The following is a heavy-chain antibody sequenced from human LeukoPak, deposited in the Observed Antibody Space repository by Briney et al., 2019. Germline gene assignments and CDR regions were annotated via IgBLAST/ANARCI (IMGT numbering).Heavy chain of an antibody. V-gene: IGHV3-48*01. CDR3: ARVYYDSSGYYYLVY. CDR2: ISSSSSTI. J-gene: IGHJ4*02. CDR1: GCTFSMYS. D-gene: IGHD3-22*01. Sequence: PGGTLRLSCAASGCTFSMYSMNWVRQPPGKGLEWLSYISSSSSTIYYAGSVKGRFTISRDNAKNLLYLQMNSLRAEDTAVYYCARVYYDSSGYYYLVYWGQGTLVTVSS.